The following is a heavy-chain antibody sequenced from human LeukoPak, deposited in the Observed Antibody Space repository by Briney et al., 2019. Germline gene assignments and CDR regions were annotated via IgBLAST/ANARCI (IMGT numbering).Heavy chain of an antibody. D-gene: IGHD3-10*01. Sequence: SETLSLTCTVSGGSISSGDYYWGWIRQPPGKGLEWIGSFYYSGTTYYNPSLKSRVTISVDTSKNQFSLKLSSVTAADTAVYYCARMYYYGSGSYGGYYFDYWGQGTLVTVSS. V-gene: IGHV4-39*01. CDR1: GGSISSGDYY. CDR3: ARMYYYGSGSYGGYYFDY. CDR2: FYYSGTT. J-gene: IGHJ4*02.